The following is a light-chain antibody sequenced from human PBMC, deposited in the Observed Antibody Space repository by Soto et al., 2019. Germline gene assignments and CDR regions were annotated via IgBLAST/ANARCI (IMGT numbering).Light chain of an antibody. V-gene: IGLV1-40*01. CDR3: QSYDISLSGWV. CDR2: GNS. J-gene: IGLJ3*02. Sequence: QSVLTQPPSVSGAPGQRVTISCTRSSSNIGAGYDVHWYQQLPGTAPKLLIYGNSNRPSGVPDRFSGSKSGTSASLAITGLQAEDEADYYCQSYDISLSGWVFGGGTKLTVL. CDR1: SSNIGAGYD.